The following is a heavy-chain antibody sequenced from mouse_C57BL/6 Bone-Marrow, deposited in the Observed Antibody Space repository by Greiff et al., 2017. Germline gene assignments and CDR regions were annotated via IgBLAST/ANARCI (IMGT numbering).Heavy chain of an antibody. D-gene: IGHD2-5*01. CDR3: AKREGLDSNYVWFAY. J-gene: IGHJ3*01. V-gene: IGHV2-4*01. CDR2: IWSGGST. Sequence: VKLMESGPGLVQPSQSLSITCTVSGFSLTSYGVHWVRQPPGKGLEWLGVIWSGGSTDYNAAFISRLSISKDNSKSQVFFKMNNLQADDTAIYYCAKREGLDSNYVWFAYWGQGTLVTVSA. CDR1: GFSLTSYG.